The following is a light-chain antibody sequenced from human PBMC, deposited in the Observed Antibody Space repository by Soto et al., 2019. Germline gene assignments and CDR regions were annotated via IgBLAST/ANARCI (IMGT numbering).Light chain of an antibody. CDR1: SSDVGGYNY. J-gene: IGLJ1*01. Sequence: QSALTQPASVSGSPGQSITISCTGTSSDVGGYNYVSWYQQHPGKAPKLMIYEVSNRPSGVSNRFSGSKSGNTASLTISGLQAEDEADYYCSSSTSSSTRSYVFGTGTKVTVL. V-gene: IGLV2-14*01. CDR2: EVS. CDR3: SSSTSSSTRSYV.